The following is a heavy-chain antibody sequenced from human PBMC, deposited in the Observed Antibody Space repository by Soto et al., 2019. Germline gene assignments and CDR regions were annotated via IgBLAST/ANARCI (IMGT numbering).Heavy chain of an antibody. J-gene: IGHJ6*02. CDR1: GFTFSDYY. V-gene: IGHV3-11*06. Sequence: GSLRLSCAASGFTFSDYYMSWIRQAPGEGLEYISYISSNSGSTNYADSVKGRFTISRDNAKNSLYLQMSSLRAEDTAVYYCARDRGGYDRLYYYQGMDVWGQGTTVTVSS. D-gene: IGHD5-12*01. CDR2: ISSNSGST. CDR3: ARDRGGYDRLYYYQGMDV.